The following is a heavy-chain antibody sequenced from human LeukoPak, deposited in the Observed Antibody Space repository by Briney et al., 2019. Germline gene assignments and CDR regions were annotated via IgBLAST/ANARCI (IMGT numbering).Heavy chain of an antibody. Sequence: SETLSLTCAVYGGSFSGYYWSWIRQPPGKGLEWIGEINHSGSTNYNPSLKSRVTIAVDTSKHHFCLKLSSVTAADTAVYYCAKGSKLDIYYYYYMDVWGKGTTVTVSS. D-gene: IGHD2-15*01. J-gene: IGHJ6*03. CDR1: GGSFSGYY. CDR3: AKGSKLDIYYYYYMDV. CDR2: INHSGST. V-gene: IGHV4-34*01.